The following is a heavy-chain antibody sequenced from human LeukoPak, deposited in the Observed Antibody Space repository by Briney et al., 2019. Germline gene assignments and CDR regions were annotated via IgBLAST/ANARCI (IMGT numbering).Heavy chain of an antibody. D-gene: IGHD3-10*01. V-gene: IGHV4-39*07. CDR2: IFDSGST. J-gene: IGHJ3*02. CDR3: AKSNGSGLLDI. Sequence: SETLCLSCTVSGGSISTSNYYWGWIRQPPGKGLESIGNIFDSGSTYYSPPHKRRVTISLDTPRNQFSLKLNSLTAADTAVYYCAKSNGSGLLDIWGQGTMVTVSS. CDR1: GGSISTSNYY.